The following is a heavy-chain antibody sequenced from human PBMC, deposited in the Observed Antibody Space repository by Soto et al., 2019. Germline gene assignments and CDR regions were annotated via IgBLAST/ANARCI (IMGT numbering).Heavy chain of an antibody. D-gene: IGHD6-13*01. CDR2: ISGSGNST. Sequence: GRSLRLSWAAARCTFSSYAMGWVRQAPGKGLEWVSSISGSGNSTHNAYCVKGRFTISRDNAKNTLYLQLNSLTGDDTAVYYCPKGGLQTGSWYECYWGQAALVTVSS. V-gene: IGHV3-23*01. CDR3: PKGGLQTGSWYECY. CDR1: RCTFSSYA. J-gene: IGHJ4*02.